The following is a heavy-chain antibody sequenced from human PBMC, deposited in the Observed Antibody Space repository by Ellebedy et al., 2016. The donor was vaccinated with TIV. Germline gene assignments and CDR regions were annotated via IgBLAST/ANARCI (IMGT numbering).Heavy chain of an antibody. CDR2: ISGSGGST. J-gene: IGHJ2*01. CDR1: GFTFRTDA. V-gene: IGHV3-23*01. Sequence: GGSLRLXXAAFGFTFRTDAMTWVRQAPGKGLEWVSAISGSGGSTYYADSVKGRFIISRDNSKNMLFLQMNSLRTEDTAVYYCAKSVGIVGAKSYWYFDLWGRGTLVTVSS. CDR3: AKSVGIVGAKSYWYFDL. D-gene: IGHD1-26*01.